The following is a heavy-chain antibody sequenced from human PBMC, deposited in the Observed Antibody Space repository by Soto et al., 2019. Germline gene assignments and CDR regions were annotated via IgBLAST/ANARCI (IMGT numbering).Heavy chain of an antibody. V-gene: IGHV4-59*08. CDR2: IYYSGST. J-gene: IGHJ4*02. CDR1: GGSISNYY. Sequence: PSETLSLTCTVSGGSISNYYWSWIRQPPGKGLEWIAYIYYSGSTNYNPSLKSRVTISVDTSKNQFSLKLSSVTAADTAVYYCAIHPGYYDFWTGYPTYYFDYWGQGILVTVSS. CDR3: AIHPGYYDFWTGYPTYYFDY. D-gene: IGHD3-3*01.